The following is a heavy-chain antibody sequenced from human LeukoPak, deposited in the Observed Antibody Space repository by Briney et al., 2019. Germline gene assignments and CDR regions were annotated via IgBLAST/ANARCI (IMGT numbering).Heavy chain of an antibody. CDR1: GGTFSSYA. CDR2: IIPMFGTA. D-gene: IGHD1-1*01. Sequence: SVKVSCKASGGTFSSYAWVRQAPGQGLEWMGGIIPMFGTAKYAQKFQGRVTITADESTSTAYMELSSLRSEDTAVYYCARARAGYEVKYWGQGTLVTVSS. J-gene: IGHJ4*02. V-gene: IGHV1-69*13. CDR3: ARARAGYEVKY.